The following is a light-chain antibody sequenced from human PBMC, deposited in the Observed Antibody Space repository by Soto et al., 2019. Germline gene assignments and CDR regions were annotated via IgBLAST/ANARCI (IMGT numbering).Light chain of an antibody. CDR3: QEYNSYSRT. CDR1: QSISSW. CDR2: DAS. V-gene: IGKV1-5*01. J-gene: IGKJ1*01. Sequence: DIQMTQSPSTLSASVGDRVTITCRATQSISSWLAWYQQKPGKAPKLLIYDASTLEGGVPSRFRGSGSGTEFTLTISSLQPDDFATDYCQEYNSYSRTFGQGTKVDIK.